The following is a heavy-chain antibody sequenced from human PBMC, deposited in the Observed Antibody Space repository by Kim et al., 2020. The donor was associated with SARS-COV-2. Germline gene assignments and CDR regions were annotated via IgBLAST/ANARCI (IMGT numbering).Heavy chain of an antibody. CDR2: T. Sequence: TYYNPSLKSRVTISVDRSKNQFSLKLSSVTAADTAVYYCAAGDYVAYFQHWGQGTLVTVSS. J-gene: IGHJ1*01. CDR3: AAGDYVAYFQH. V-gene: IGHV4-30-2*01. D-gene: IGHD4-17*01.